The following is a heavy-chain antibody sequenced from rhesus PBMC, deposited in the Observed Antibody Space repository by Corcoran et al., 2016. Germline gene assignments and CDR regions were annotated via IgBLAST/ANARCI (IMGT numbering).Heavy chain of an antibody. J-gene: IGHJ4*01. D-gene: IGHD3-34*01. CDR1: GGAISSNY. V-gene: IGHV4-173*01. CDR3: ARGGWTTKGY. Sequence: QLQLQESGPGLVQPSETLSLTCAVSGGAISSNYWSWIRQPPGTGLEWIGRISGSCGSTDSNPSLKSRVTISTDTSKNQFSLKLSSVTAADTAVYYCARGGWTTKGYWGQGVLVTVSS. CDR2: ISGSCGST.